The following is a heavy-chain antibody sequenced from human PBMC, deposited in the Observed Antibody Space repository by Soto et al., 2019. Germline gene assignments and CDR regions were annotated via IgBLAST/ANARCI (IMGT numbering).Heavy chain of an antibody. Sequence: QVQLQQWGAGLLKPSETLSLTCAVYGGSFSGYYWSWIRQPPGKGLEWIGEINQSGSTNYNPSLKRLVTISVDPSKNQFSLKLTSVTAAYTAVYYCARTYSSSWSPLEYWGQGTLVTVSS. CDR3: ARTYSSSWSPLEY. D-gene: IGHD6-13*01. V-gene: IGHV4-34*01. CDR1: GGSFSGYY. CDR2: INQSGST. J-gene: IGHJ4*02.